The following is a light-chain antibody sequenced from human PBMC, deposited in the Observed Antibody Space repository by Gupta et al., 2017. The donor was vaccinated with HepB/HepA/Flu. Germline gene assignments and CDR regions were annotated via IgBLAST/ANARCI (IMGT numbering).Light chain of an antibody. J-gene: IGKJ2*01. CDR2: AAS. CDR3: QQRYNYPYT. CDR1: QDISSF. V-gene: IGKV1-9*01. Sequence: DIQLTQSPTFLSASVGDRVTLTCRATQDISSFLAWYQQHPWKVPEVLIYAASTLQSGVPSRFSGSGSRTEFTLTSNSLQPEDFATYYCQQRYNYPYTFGQGTKVDIK.